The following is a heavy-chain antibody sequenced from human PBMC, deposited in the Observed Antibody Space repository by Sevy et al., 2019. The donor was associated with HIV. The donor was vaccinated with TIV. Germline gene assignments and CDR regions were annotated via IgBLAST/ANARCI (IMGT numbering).Heavy chain of an antibody. Sequence: SETLSLTCSVSGVSVSSSSYYWGWIRQPPGKGLEWIGAIYYSGSTYYNPSLKSRVTISVDTSKNQFSLNLSSVTAADTAVYYCWRLAVGVTGGYYWGQGTPVTVSS. V-gene: IGHV4-39*01. CDR1: GVSVSSSSYY. CDR3: WRLAVGVTGGYY. D-gene: IGHD1-26*01. J-gene: IGHJ4*02. CDR2: IYYSGST.